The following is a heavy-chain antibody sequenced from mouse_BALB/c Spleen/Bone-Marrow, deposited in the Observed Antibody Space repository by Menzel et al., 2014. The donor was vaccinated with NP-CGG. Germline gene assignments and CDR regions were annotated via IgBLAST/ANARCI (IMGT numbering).Heavy chain of an antibody. D-gene: IGHD4-1*01. V-gene: IGHV1-54*01. CDR3: ARELGRRAMDY. Sequence: VQLQESGAELVRPGPSVQVSCKASGYAFTNYWIEWIKQRPGQGLEWIGVVNPGSGGANYNEKFKGKATLTADKSSSTAYIRFSSLTSDDSAVYFCARELGRRAMDYWGQGTSVTVSS. CDR1: GYAFTNYW. CDR2: VNPGSGGA. J-gene: IGHJ4*01.